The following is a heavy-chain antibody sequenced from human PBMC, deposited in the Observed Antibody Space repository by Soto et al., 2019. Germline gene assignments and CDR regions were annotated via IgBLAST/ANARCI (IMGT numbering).Heavy chain of an antibody. CDR1: GYTFTSYG. J-gene: IGHJ2*01. CDR2: ISAYNGNT. D-gene: IGHD2-21*01. CDR3: ALLGPRDGDCSPAYWYFDL. Sequence: ASVKVSCKASGYTFTSYGISWVRQAPGQGLEWMGWISAYNGNTNYAQKHQGRVTMTTDTSTSTAYMELRSLRSDDTAVYYCALLGPRDGDCSPAYWYFDLWGRGTLVTVSS. V-gene: IGHV1-18*01.